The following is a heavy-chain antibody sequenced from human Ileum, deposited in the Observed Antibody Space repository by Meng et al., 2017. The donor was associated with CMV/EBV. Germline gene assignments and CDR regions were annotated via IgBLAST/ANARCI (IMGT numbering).Heavy chain of an antibody. D-gene: IGHD3/OR15-3a*01. V-gene: IGHV4-39*07. CDR3: ARGFYDFWEPDY. CDR1: GGSISSGSHF. Sequence: QLPLQGSGPGLVKPSETLSLTCSVSGGSISSGSHFWGWIRQPPGKGLEWIGTIYYTGTTYYNPSLKSRVTISVDTSKNQFSLKLSSVTAADTALYYCARGFYDFWEPDYWGHGTLVTVSS. CDR2: IYYTGTT. J-gene: IGHJ4*01.